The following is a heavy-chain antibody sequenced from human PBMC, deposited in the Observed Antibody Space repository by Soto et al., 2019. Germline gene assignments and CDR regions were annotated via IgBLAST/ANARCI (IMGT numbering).Heavy chain of an antibody. V-gene: IGHV3-23*01. J-gene: IGHJ5*02. D-gene: IGHD2-15*01. CDR1: GFTFSSYA. Sequence: GGSLRLSCAASGFTFSSYAMSWVRQAPGKGLEWVSAISGSGGNTYYADSVKGRFTISRDNSKNTLYLQMNSLRAEDTAVYYCAKDPRGGYCSGGSCYDNWFDPWGQGTLVTVSS. CDR3: AKDPRGGYCSGGSCYDNWFDP. CDR2: ISGSGGNT.